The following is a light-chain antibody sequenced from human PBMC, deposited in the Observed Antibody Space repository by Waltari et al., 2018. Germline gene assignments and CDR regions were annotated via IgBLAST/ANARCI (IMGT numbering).Light chain of an antibody. Sequence: QSLSTRSASVGEGVTIPCRASQGIGTWLAGYQQKPGKAPKFLIYEATTLENGVPSRFSGSGSGTEFTLTISSLQPDDFATYYCQRYNSYPITFGPGTKVDI. CDR3: QRYNSYPIT. CDR1: QGIGTW. V-gene: IGKV1-5*03. CDR2: EAT. J-gene: IGKJ3*01.